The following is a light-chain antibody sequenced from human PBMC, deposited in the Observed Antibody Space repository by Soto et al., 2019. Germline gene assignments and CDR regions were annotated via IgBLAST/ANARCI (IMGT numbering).Light chain of an antibody. CDR3: QQRNNWPPALT. Sequence: EIVLTQSPGTLSLSPGERATLSCRASQSVSSSYLAWYQQKPGQAPRLLIYDTSNRATGIPARFSGSGSGTDFTLTISSLEPEDFAVYYCQQRNNWPPALTFGGGTKVDIK. V-gene: IGKV3D-20*02. CDR2: DTS. J-gene: IGKJ4*01. CDR1: QSVSSSY.